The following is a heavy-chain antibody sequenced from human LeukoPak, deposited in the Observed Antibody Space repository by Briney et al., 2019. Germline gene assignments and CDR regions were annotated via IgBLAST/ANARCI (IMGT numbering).Heavy chain of an antibody. Sequence: PGGSLRLSCTASGFTFGDYVMSWVRQAPGKGLEWVGFIRSKAYGGTTEYAASVKGRFTISRDGSKSIAYLQMNSLKTEDTAVYYCTRARTYSSSWYYFDFWGQGTLVTVSS. CDR2: IRSKAYGGTT. CDR1: GFTFGDYV. J-gene: IGHJ4*02. V-gene: IGHV3-49*04. CDR3: TRARTYSSSWYYFDF. D-gene: IGHD6-13*01.